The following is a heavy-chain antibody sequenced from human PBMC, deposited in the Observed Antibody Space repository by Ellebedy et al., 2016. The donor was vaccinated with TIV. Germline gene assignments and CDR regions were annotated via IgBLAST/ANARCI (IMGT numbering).Heavy chain of an antibody. J-gene: IGHJ5*02. CDR3: ARRHCGSTSCYRAVRFDP. CDR2: INYSGSI. V-gene: IGHV4-34*01. D-gene: IGHD2-2*01. CDR1: GGSISNYY. Sequence: SETLSLTCTVSGGSISNYYWSWIRQPPGKGLEWVGEINYSGSINYNPSLKSRLTVSVATSRKQFSLKLSSVTAADTAVYYCARRHCGSTSCYRAVRFDPWGQGTLVTVSS.